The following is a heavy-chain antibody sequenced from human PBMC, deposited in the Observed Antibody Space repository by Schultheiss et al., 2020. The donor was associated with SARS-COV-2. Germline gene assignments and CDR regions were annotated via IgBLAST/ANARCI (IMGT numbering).Heavy chain of an antibody. D-gene: IGHD3-10*01. J-gene: IGHJ3*02. CDR2: INPSGGST. CDR3: ARDRTGTDMVRGVIIPPHAFDI. V-gene: IGHV1-46*01. Sequence: ASVKVSCKASGYTFTSYYMHWVRQAPGQGLEWMGIINPSGGSTSYAQKFQGRVTMTRDTSTSTVYMELSSLRSEDTAVYYFARDRTGTDMVRGVIIPPHAFDIWGQGTMVTVSS. CDR1: GYTFTSYY.